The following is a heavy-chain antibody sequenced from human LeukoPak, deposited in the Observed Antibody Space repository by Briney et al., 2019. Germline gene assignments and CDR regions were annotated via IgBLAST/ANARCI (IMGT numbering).Heavy chain of an antibody. Sequence: GESLKISCKGSGYSFTSYWMGWGRQMPGKGLEWMGIIYPGDSDTRYSPSFQGQVTISADKSISTAYLQWSSLKASDTAMYYCALTYYYDSSAPRYFDYWGQGTLVTVSS. J-gene: IGHJ4*02. V-gene: IGHV5-51*01. CDR3: ALTYYYDSSAPRYFDY. CDR1: GYSFTSYW. D-gene: IGHD3-22*01. CDR2: IYPGDSDT.